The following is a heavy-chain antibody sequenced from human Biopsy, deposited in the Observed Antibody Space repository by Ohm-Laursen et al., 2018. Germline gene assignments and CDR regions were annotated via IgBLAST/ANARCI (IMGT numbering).Heavy chain of an antibody. J-gene: IGHJ2*01. V-gene: IGHV4-59*12. CDR3: ASAGYNPDWNFDL. Sequence: SETLSLTCTVSGGPIDSYYWSWIRQPPGKALEWIGYIYFTGRTSYNPSLKSQVTMSFNTSKKQFSLRLSSVTAADTAVYYCASAGYNPDWNFDLWGRGTRVTVSS. CDR2: IYFTGRT. D-gene: IGHD5-24*01. CDR1: GGPIDSYY.